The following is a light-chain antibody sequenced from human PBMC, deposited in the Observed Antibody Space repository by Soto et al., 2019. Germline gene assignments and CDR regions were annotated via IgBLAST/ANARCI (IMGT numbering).Light chain of an antibody. V-gene: IGLV1-47*01. CDR1: SSNIGSNY. CDR3: AAWDDSLSAAV. J-gene: IGLJ7*01. CDR2: RNN. Sequence: QSVLTQPPSASGTPGHRVTISCSGSSSNIGSNYVYWYQQLPGTAPKLLIYRNNQRPSGVPDRFSGSKSGTSASLAISGLRSEDEADYYCAAWDDSLSAAVFGGGTQLTVL.